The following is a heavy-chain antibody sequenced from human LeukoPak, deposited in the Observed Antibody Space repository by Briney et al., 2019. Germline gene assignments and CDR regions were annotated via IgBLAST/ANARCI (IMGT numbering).Heavy chain of an antibody. Sequence: GGSLRLSCTASGFTFAIYWMTWVRQAPGKGLEWVANIKHDGSEKYYVDSVKGRFTISRDNAKNSLHLQMSSLRAEDTAVYYCARGRFYYDSPEWGQGTLVTVSS. J-gene: IGHJ4*02. D-gene: IGHD3-22*01. CDR2: IKHDGSEK. CDR3: ARGRFYYDSPE. CDR1: GFTFAIYW. V-gene: IGHV3-7*01.